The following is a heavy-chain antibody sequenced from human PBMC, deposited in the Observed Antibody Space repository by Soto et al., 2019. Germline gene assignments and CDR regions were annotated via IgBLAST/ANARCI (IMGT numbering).Heavy chain of an antibody. Sequence: GGSLRLSCAASGFTFSSYAMSWVRQAPGKGLEWVSAISGSGGSTYYADSVKGRFTISRDNSKNTLYLQMNSLRAEDTAVYYCAKDWKLQREDYYYYYGMDVWGQGTTVTVSS. D-gene: IGHD2-15*01. J-gene: IGHJ6*02. CDR1: GFTFSSYA. CDR3: AKDWKLQREDYYYYYGMDV. CDR2: ISGSGGST. V-gene: IGHV3-23*01.